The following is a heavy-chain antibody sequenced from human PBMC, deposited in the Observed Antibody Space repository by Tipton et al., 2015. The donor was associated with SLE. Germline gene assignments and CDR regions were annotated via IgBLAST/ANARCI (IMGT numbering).Heavy chain of an antibody. V-gene: IGHV3-30*02. CDR3: AKDRGFGELYLDS. D-gene: IGHD3-10*01. Sequence: SLRLSCAASGFTFSSYGMHWVRQAPGKGLEWVAFIRYDGSNKYYADSVKGRFTISRDNSKNMVYLQMNSLRSEDTAVYYCAKDRGFGELYLDSWGQGTLVTVSS. CDR1: GFTFSSYG. CDR2: IRYDGSNK. J-gene: IGHJ4*02.